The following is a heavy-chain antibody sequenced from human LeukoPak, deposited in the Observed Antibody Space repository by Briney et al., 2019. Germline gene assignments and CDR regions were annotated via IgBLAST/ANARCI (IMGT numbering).Heavy chain of an antibody. V-gene: IGHV3-21*01. J-gene: IGHJ4*02. CDR3: ARDYSGSYYSDFAY. Sequence: GGSLRLSCAASGFTFSSYSLHWVRQAPGKGLEWVSSISSSSSYIYYADSVKGRFTISRDNAKNSLYLQTNSLRAEDKAVYYGARDYSGSYYSDFAYWGQGTLVTVSS. CDR1: GFTFSSYS. D-gene: IGHD1-26*01. CDR2: ISSSSSYI.